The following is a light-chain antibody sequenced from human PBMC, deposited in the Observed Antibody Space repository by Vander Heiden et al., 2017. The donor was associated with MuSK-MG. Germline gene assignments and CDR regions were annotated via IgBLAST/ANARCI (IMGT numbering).Light chain of an antibody. CDR3: MLALATPLT. J-gene: IGKJ4*01. CDR1: QSLLQSNGDNY. V-gene: IGKV2-28*01. Sequence: EIVMTQSPLSLPVTPGEPASISCRSSQSLLQSNGDNYLEWYLQKPVQPPQLLIYLGSNRASPVPDRLSPSRSRTDFTLKISRVEAEDVGVYYCMLALATPLTSGAGTKVEIK. CDR2: LGS.